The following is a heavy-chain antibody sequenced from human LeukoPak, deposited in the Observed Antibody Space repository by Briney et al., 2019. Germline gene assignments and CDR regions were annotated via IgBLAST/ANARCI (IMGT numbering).Heavy chain of an antibody. CDR2: IYSSGST. CDR1: GFSVSSNY. CDR3: TRAHGRITRDAYLDY. Sequence: GGSLRLSCAASGFSVSSNYMSWVRQAPGKGLTWVSVIYSSGSTYYADSVRGRFAISRDDSKNTLHLQMDSLRAEDTAMYYCTRAHGRITRDAYLDYWGQGTLVTVSS. D-gene: IGHD3-10*01. V-gene: IGHV3-53*01. J-gene: IGHJ4*02.